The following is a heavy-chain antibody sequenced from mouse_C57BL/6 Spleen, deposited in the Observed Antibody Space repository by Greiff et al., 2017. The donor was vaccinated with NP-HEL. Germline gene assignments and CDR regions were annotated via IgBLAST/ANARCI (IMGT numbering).Heavy chain of an antibody. J-gene: IGHJ4*01. CDR3: ASYYDYDGDYYAMDY. CDR2: IWTGGGT. V-gene: IGHV2-9-1*01. CDR1: GFSLTSYA. D-gene: IGHD2-4*01. Sequence: VKLMESGPGLVAPSQSLSITCTVSGFSLTSYAISWVRQPPGKGLEWLGVIWTGGGTNYNSALKSRLSISKDNSKSQVFLKMNSLQTDDTARYYCASYYDYDGDYYAMDYWGQGTSVTVSS.